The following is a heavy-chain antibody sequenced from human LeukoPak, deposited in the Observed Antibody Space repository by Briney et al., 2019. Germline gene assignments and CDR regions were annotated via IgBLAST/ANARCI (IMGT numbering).Heavy chain of an antibody. CDR2: INPNSGGT. CDR1: GYTFTRYL. D-gene: IGHD3-10*01. V-gene: IGHV1-2*06. Sequence: ASVKVSCKTSGYTFTRYLIHWVRQAPGQGLEWMGRINPNSGGTNYAQKFQGRVTMTRDTSISTAYMELSRLRSDDTAVYYCARIWVRQGYWYFDLWGRGTLVTVSS. J-gene: IGHJ2*01. CDR3: ARIWVRQGYWYFDL.